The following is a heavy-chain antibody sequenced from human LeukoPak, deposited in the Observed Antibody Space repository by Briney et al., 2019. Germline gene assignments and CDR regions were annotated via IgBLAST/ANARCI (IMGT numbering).Heavy chain of an antibody. V-gene: IGHV4-34*01. Sequence: SETLSLTCVVYRESFSGYYWSWIRQPPGKGLEWIGEINHSGSTNYNPSLKSRVTISIDTSKNQFSLELTSVTAADTAVYYCASGSNTRLGYYYYYYGMDVWGQGTTVTVSS. J-gene: IGHJ6*02. CDR2: INHSGST. CDR1: RESFSGYY. CDR3: ASGSNTRLGYYYYYYGMDV. D-gene: IGHD2/OR15-2a*01.